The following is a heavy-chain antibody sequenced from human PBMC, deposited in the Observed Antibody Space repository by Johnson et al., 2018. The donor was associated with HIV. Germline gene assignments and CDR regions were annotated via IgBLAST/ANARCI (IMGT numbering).Heavy chain of an antibody. D-gene: IGHD5-24*01. J-gene: IGHJ3*01. CDR2: IYSGGST. Sequence: EVQLVESGGGLVKPGGSLRLSCAASGFTVSSNYMSWVRQAPGKGLEWVSIIYSGGSTYYADSVKGRFTISRDNSKNKMSLQMNSLRAEDTAIYYCARDYNGVFDVWGQGTLVTVSS. CDR1: GFTVSSNY. CDR3: ARDYNGVFDV. V-gene: IGHV3-66*01.